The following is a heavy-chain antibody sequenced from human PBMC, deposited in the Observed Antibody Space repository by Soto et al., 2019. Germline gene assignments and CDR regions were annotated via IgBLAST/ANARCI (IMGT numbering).Heavy chain of an antibody. V-gene: IGHV4-34*01. CDR3: ARYNIVVVPAALINWFDP. Sequence: SETLSLTCAVYGGSFSGYYWSWIRQPPGKGLEWIGEINHSGSTNYNPSLKSRVTISVDTSKNQFSLKLSSVTAADTAVYYCARYNIVVVPAALINWFDPWGQGTLVTVSS. D-gene: IGHD2-2*01. J-gene: IGHJ5*02. CDR2: INHSGST. CDR1: GGSFSGYY.